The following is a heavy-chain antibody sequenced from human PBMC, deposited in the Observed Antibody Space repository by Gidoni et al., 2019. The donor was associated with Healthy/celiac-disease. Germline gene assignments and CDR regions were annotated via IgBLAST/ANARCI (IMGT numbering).Heavy chain of an antibody. J-gene: IGHJ3*02. CDR3: ARDFHLDVAFDI. CDR1: GGSISSGDYY. V-gene: IGHV4-30-4*01. D-gene: IGHD1-1*01. Sequence: QVQLQESGPGLVKTAQTLSLTCTVSGGSISSGDYYWSWTRQPPGKGLEWIGYSYYSGSTYYNPSLKSRVTISVDTSNNQFSLKLSSVTAADTAVYYCARDFHLDVAFDIWGQGTMVTVSS. CDR2: SYYSGST.